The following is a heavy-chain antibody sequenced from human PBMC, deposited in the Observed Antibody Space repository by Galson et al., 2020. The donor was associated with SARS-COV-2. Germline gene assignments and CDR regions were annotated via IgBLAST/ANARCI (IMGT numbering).Heavy chain of an antibody. Sequence: ASVKVSCKASGYTFTSYAMHWVRQAPGQRLEWMGWLNAGNGNTKYSQKFQGRVTITRDTSASTAYMELSSLRSEDTAVYYCARERHYYDILTGLFVYYYYGMDVWGQGTTVTVSS. CDR2: LNAGNGNT. J-gene: IGHJ6*02. D-gene: IGHD3-9*01. CDR3: ARERHYYDILTGLFVYYYYGMDV. V-gene: IGHV1-3*01. CDR1: GYTFTSYA.